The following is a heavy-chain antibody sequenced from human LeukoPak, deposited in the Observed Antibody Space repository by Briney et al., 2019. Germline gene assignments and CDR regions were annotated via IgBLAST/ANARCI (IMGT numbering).Heavy chain of an antibody. CDR1: GGTFSSYA. J-gene: IGHJ4*02. CDR2: IIPIFGTA. V-gene: IGHV1-69*13. Sequence: SVKVSCKASGGTFSSYAISWVRQAPGQGLEWMGGIIPIFGTANYAQKFQGRVTITADESTSTAYMELRSLRSEDTAVYYCARGYCSSTSCYMGGYFDYWGQGTLVTVSS. CDR3: ARGYCSSTSCYMGGYFDY. D-gene: IGHD2-2*02.